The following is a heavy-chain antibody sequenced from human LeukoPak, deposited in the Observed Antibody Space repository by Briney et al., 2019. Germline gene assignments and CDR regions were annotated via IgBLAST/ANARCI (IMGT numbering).Heavy chain of an antibody. CDR3: ARTSTVEFDY. J-gene: IGHJ4*02. V-gene: IGHV4-4*09. CDR1: GGSISSYY. Sequence: PSETLSLTCTVSGGSISSYYWSWIRQPPGKGLEWIGYIYTSGSTNYNPSLKSRVTISVDTSKNQFSLKLSSVTAADTAVYYCARTSTVEFDYWGQGTLVTVSS. D-gene: IGHD4-23*01. CDR2: IYTSGST.